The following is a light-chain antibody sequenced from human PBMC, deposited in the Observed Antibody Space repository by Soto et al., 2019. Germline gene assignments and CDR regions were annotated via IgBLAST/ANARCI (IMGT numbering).Light chain of an antibody. Sequence: EIVLTQSPGSLSMSPGERATLSYRASQSVSSSYLAWYQQKPGQAPRLLIYGASGRATGIPDSFSGSGSGTDFTLTISRLEPEDFVVYYCQQYPGYTFGQGTKLEIK. CDR2: GAS. CDR3: QQYPGYT. CDR1: QSVSSSY. V-gene: IGKV3-20*01. J-gene: IGKJ2*01.